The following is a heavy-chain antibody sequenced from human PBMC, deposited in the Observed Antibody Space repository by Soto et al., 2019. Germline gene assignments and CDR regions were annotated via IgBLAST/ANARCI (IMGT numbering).Heavy chain of an antibody. CDR1: GCSISSGDYY. D-gene: IGHD2-15*01. CDR3: ARAVDELDCSGGSCLYFDY. J-gene: IGHJ4*02. V-gene: IGHV4-30-4*01. Sequence: QVQLQESGPGLVKPSQTLSLTCTVSGCSISSGDYYWSWIRQPPGKGLEWSGYIYYSGSTYYNPSLKSRVNISVDTSKNQFTLKLSSVTAADTAVYYCARAVDELDCSGGSCLYFDYWCQGTLVTVSS. CDR2: IYYSGST.